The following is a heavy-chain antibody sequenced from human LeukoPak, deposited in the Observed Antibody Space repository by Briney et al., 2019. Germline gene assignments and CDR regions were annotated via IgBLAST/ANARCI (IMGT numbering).Heavy chain of an antibody. Sequence: GGSLRLSCAASGFTFSSYAMHWVRQAPGKGLEWVAVISYDGSNKYYADSVKGRFTISRDNSKNTLYLQMNSLRAEDTAVYYCARGDGGSYQYYFDYWGQGTLVTVSS. CDR1: GFTFSSYA. CDR3: ARGDGGSYQYYFDY. D-gene: IGHD1-26*01. V-gene: IGHV3-30-3*01. J-gene: IGHJ4*02. CDR2: ISYDGSNK.